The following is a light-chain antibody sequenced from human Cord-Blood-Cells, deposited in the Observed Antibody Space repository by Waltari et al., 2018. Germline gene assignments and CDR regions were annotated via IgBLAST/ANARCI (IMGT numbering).Light chain of an antibody. Sequence: DIQMTQSPSSLSASVGDRVTITFRASQSISSYLNWYQQKPGKAPKLPIYAASSLQSGVPSRFSGSGSGTDFTLTISSLQPEDFATYYCQQSYSTPYTFGQGTKLEIK. CDR3: QQSYSTPYT. CDR2: AAS. J-gene: IGKJ2*01. CDR1: QSISSY. V-gene: IGKV1-39*01.